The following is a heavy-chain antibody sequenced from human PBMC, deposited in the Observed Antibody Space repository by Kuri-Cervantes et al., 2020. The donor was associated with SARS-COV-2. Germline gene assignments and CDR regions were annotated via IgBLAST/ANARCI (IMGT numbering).Heavy chain of an antibody. Sequence: GESLKISCAASGFTFSSYSMNWVRQAPGKGLEWVSSISSSSSYIYYADSVKGRFTISRDNAKNSLYLQMNSLRAGDTAVYYCARGHGGDFWSGYTYYFDYWGQGTLVTVSS. CDR1: GFTFSSYS. J-gene: IGHJ4*02. CDR2: ISSSSSYI. D-gene: IGHD3-3*01. CDR3: ARGHGGDFWSGYTYYFDY. V-gene: IGHV3-21*01.